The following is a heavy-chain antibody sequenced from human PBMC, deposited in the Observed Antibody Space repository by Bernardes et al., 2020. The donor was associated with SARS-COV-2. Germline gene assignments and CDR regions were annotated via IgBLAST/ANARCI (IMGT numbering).Heavy chain of an antibody. Sequence: ASVKVSCKASGYTFTSYDINWVRQATGQGLEWMGWMNPNSGNTGYAQKFQGRVTMTRNTSISTAYMELSSLRSEDTAVYYCARGYITRARYYYYGMDVWGQGTTVTVSS. CDR3: ARGYITRARYYYYGMDV. V-gene: IGHV1-8*01. CDR1: GYTFTSYD. J-gene: IGHJ6*02. D-gene: IGHD3-10*01. CDR2: MNPNSGNT.